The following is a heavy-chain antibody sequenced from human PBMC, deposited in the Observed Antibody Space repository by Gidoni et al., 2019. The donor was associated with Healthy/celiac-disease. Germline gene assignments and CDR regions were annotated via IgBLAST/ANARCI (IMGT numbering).Heavy chain of an antibody. Sequence: QVQLQQWGAGLLKPSETLSLTCAVYGGSFSGYYWSWIRQPPGKGLEWIGEINHSGSTNYNPSLKSRGTISVDTSKNQFSLKLSSVTAADTAVYYCARGPRGRATGPYDYWGQGTLVTVSS. CDR2: INHSGST. CDR3: ARGPRGRATGPYDY. V-gene: IGHV4-34*01. D-gene: IGHD3-16*01. J-gene: IGHJ4*02. CDR1: GGSFSGYY.